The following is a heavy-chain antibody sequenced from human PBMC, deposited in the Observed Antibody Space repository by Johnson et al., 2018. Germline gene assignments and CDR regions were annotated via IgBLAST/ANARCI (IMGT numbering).Heavy chain of an antibody. Sequence: QVQLVESGGGVVQPGTSXRLSCAASGFIFSNYDIHWVRQAPGKGLEWVSVISFDGKVSYYTESMKGRFTISRDNSKSTAYLQIETLRADDPAMYYCANGPLIGGDIAEFHHWGQGTLVTVSS. CDR3: ANGPLIGGDIAEFHH. J-gene: IGHJ1*01. CDR1: GFIFSNYD. CDR2: ISFDGKVS. V-gene: IGHV3-30*18. D-gene: IGHD2-15*01.